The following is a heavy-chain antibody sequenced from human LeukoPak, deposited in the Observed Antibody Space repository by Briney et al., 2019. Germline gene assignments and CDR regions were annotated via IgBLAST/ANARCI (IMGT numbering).Heavy chain of an antibody. Sequence: PGGSLRLSCAASGFTFRSYAMYWVRQAPGKGLEWVAFIHSDGSNIHYADSVKGRFTISRDNSKNTLYLQMNTLTPDGTAVYYCAKDGGAYNPHFWGQGTLVTVSS. CDR2: IHSDGSNI. V-gene: IGHV3-30*02. D-gene: IGHD1-1*01. CDR1: GFTFRSYA. J-gene: IGHJ4*02. CDR3: AKDGGAYNPHF.